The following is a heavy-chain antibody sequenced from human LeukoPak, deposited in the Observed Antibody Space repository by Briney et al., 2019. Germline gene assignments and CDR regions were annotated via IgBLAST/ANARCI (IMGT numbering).Heavy chain of an antibody. CDR3: ARDGTSTDDY. CDR1: GYTFSNFG. V-gene: IGHV1-18*01. D-gene: IGHD2-2*01. Sequence: ASVKVSCKASGYTFSNFGINWVRQAPGQGLEWMGWISGNNDNPNYGQKFQGRFTVTTDSSTDTAYMELRNLRLDDTAVYYCARDGTSTDDYWGQGTLVTVSS. CDR2: ISGNNDNP. J-gene: IGHJ4*02.